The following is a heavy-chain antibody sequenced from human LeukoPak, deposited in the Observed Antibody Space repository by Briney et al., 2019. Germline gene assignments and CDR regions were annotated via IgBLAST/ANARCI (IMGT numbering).Heavy chain of an antibody. D-gene: IGHD5-24*01. J-gene: IGHJ3*02. CDR1: GGTFISYA. CDR3: AITISGPGAFDI. Sequence: ASVRVSYKTSGGTFISYAISWVRQAPGEGGEWMGGIIPIFGKANYTQKLQGRDTITTDETTSTAYMGLSSLRSEDTAVYYCAITISGPGAFDIWGQGTMVTVSS. V-gene: IGHV1-69*05. CDR2: IIPIFGKA.